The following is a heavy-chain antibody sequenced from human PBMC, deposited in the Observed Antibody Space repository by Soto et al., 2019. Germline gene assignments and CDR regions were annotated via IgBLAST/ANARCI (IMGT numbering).Heavy chain of an antibody. CDR3: AREKYSSSSITLDY. CDR1: GFNFGNYA. V-gene: IGHV3-30-3*01. Sequence: GGSLRLSCAASGFNFGNYAISWVRQAPGKGLEWVAVISYDGSNKYYADSVKGRFTISRDNSKNTLYLQMNSLRAEDTAVYYCAREKYSSSSITLDYWGQGTLVTVSS. D-gene: IGHD6-6*01. CDR2: ISYDGSNK. J-gene: IGHJ4*02.